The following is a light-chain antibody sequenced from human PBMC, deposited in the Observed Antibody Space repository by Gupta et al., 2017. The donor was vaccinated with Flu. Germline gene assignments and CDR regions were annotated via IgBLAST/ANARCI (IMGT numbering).Light chain of an antibody. V-gene: IGKV1-5*03. CDR2: KAS. CDR3: EQYKDYST. Sequence: SPSTLSASVGDRVTITCRASQSISNLLAWHQQKPGKAPKALIYKASILESGVPSRFIGSGSGXEFTLTXSSLQPDDFATYFCEQYKDYSTFGXGTKVDSK. J-gene: IGKJ1*01. CDR1: QSISNL.